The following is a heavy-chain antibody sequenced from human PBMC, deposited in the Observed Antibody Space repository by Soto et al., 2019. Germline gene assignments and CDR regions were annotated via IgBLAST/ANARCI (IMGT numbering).Heavy chain of an antibody. CDR3: AKDSAYYLITPWGSSFDY. J-gene: IGHJ4*02. V-gene: IGHV3-30*18. D-gene: IGHD3-10*01. CDR1: GFTFSSYG. CDR2: ISYDGSNK. Sequence: GGSLRLSCAASGFTFSSYGMHWVRQAPGKGLEWVAVISYDGSNKYYADSVKGRFTISRDNSKNTLYLQMNSLRAEDTAVYYCAKDSAYYLITPWGSSFDYWGQGTLVTVSS.